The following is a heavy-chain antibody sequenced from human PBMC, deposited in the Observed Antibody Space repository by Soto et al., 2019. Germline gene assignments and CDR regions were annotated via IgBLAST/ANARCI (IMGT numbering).Heavy chain of an antibody. Sequence: GGSLRLSCAASGFTFSSYGMHWVRQAPGKGLEWVAVISYDGSNKYYADSVKGRFTISRDNSKNTLYLQMNSLRAEDTAVYYCAKGGITGTSSTNYYYYGMDVWGQGTTVTVSS. J-gene: IGHJ6*02. CDR2: ISYDGSNK. CDR1: GFTFSSYG. CDR3: AKGGITGTSSTNYYYYGMDV. D-gene: IGHD1-20*01. V-gene: IGHV3-30*18.